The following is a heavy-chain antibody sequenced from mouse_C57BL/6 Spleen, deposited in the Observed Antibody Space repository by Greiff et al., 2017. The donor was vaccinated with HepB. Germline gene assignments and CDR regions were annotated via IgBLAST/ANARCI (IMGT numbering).Heavy chain of an antibody. CDR1: GFSFTDYN. J-gene: IGHJ2*01. D-gene: IGHD2-10*01. Sequence: EVQLQESGPELVKPGASVKISCTASGFSFTDYNMNWVKQRNGKSLEWIGVINPNDGTTSYNQKFKGKATLTVDQSSSTAYMQLNSLTSEDSAVYYCGLLRDFDDWGQGTTLTVSS. CDR2: INPNDGTT. V-gene: IGHV1-39*01. CDR3: GLLRDFDD.